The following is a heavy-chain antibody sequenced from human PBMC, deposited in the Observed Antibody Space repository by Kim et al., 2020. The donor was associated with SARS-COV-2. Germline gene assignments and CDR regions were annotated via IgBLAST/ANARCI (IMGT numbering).Heavy chain of an antibody. CDR2: ISSSSNYI. CDR3: ARDSAIPTRTHNWFDP. V-gene: IGHV3-21*06. CDR1: GFSFSSYT. D-gene: IGHD1-1*01. J-gene: IGHJ5*02. Sequence: GGSLRLSCAASGFSFSSYTMNWVRQAPGKGLEWVSSISSSSNYIYYAESLKGRFTISRDNAKNSLYLQMNSLRAEDTAVYYCARDSAIPTRTHNWFDPWGQGTLVTVSS.